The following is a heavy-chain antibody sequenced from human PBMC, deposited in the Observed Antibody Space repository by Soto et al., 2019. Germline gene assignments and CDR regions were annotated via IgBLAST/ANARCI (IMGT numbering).Heavy chain of an antibody. J-gene: IGHJ4*02. V-gene: IGHV3-23*01. CDR3: ARVGPYTSTYYFDN. D-gene: IGHD3-16*01. CDR1: GFNFNSYV. CDR2: ISGNGNSR. Sequence: EVQLLESGGHLVQPGGSLRLSCAASGFNFNSYVMTWVRQAPGKGLEWVSDISGNGNSRYYAGSVKGRFTISRDKSKNTVSLQMSSLRVEDTAIYYCARVGPYTSTYYFDNWGQGTLVTVSS.